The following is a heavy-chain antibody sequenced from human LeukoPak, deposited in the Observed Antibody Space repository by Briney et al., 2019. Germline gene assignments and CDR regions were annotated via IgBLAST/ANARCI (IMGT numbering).Heavy chain of an antibody. V-gene: IGHV3-23*01. CDR1: GFTFSSYA. D-gene: IGHD2-15*01. CDR2: ISGSGGST. CDR3: AKLLGYCSGGSCYPYYFDY. Sequence: GGSLRLSCAASGFTFSSYAMSWVRQAPGKGLEWVSAISGSGGSTYYADSVKGRFTISRDNSKNTLYLQMNSLRAEDTAVYYCAKLLGYCSGGSCYPYYFDYWGQGTLVTVSS. J-gene: IGHJ4*02.